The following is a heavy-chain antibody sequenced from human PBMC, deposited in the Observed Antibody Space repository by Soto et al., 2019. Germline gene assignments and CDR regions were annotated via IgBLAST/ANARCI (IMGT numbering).Heavy chain of an antibody. J-gene: IGHJ4*02. CDR2: INHSGST. D-gene: IGHD3-9*01. CDR3: ARDRPWAYILTGYYIGGGGGYFDY. CDR1: GGSFSGYY. Sequence: SETLSLTCAVYGGSFSGYYWSWIRQPPGKGLEWIGEINHSGSTNYNPSLKSRVTISVDTSKDQFSLKLSSVTAADTAVYYCARDRPWAYILTGYYIGGGGGYFDYWGQGTLVTVSS. V-gene: IGHV4-34*01.